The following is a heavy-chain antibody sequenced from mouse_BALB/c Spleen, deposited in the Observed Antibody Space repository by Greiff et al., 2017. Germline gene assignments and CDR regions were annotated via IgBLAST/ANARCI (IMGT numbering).Heavy chain of an antibody. V-gene: IGHV14-1*02. J-gene: IGHJ2*01. CDR3: ADSSGHFDY. D-gene: IGHD3-2*01. CDR2: IDPENGNT. CDR1: GFNIKDYY. Sequence: VHVKQSGAELVRPGALVKLSCKASGFNIKDYYMHWVKQRPEQGLEWIGWIDPENGNTIYDPKFQGKASITADTSSNTAYLQLSSLTSEDTAVYYCADSSGHFDYWGQGTTLTVSS.